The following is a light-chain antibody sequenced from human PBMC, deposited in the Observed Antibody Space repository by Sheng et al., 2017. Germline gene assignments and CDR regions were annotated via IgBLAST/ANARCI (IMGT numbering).Light chain of an antibody. J-gene: IGKJ3*01. Sequence: EIVLAQSPATLSLSPGDRATLSCRASQSVTSYLAWYQQKPGQAPRLLIYDASNTATGIPARFSGSGSGTDFTLTITSLEPEDFAVYYCQHRSSWPFTFGPGTKVEI. CDR1: QSVTSY. V-gene: IGKV3-11*01. CDR3: QHRSSWPFT. CDR2: DAS.